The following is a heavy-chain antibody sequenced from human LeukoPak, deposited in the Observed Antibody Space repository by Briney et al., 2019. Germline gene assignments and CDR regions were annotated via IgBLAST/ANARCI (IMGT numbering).Heavy chain of an antibody. CDR1: GGSISSDGYY. V-gene: IGHV4-30-4*08. D-gene: IGHD6-13*01. J-gene: IGHJ6*03. Sequence: SQTLSLTCTVSGGSISSDGYYWSWIRQPAGKGLEWIGYIYYSGSTYYNPSLKSRVTISVDTSKNQFSLKLSSVTAADTAVYYCARAGAAAGTLYYYYYMDVWGKGTTVTVSS. CDR2: IYYSGST. CDR3: ARAGAAAGTLYYYYYMDV.